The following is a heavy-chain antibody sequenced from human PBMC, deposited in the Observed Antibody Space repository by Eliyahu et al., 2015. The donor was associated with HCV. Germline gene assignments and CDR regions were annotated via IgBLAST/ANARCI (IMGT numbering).Heavy chain of an antibody. CDR3: TTVDPGSGWTWDY. CDR1: GFTFSNAW. CDR2: IKSKSDGGTT. V-gene: IGHV3-15*01. D-gene: IGHD6-19*01. Sequence: EVHLVESGGGLVKPGGSLRLSCAASGFTFSNAWMTWVRQAPGKGLEWVGRIKSKSDGGTTDYAAPVKGRFTISRDDSKNTLYLQMNSLKTEDTAVYYCTTVDPGSGWTWDYWGQGTLVTVSS. J-gene: IGHJ4*02.